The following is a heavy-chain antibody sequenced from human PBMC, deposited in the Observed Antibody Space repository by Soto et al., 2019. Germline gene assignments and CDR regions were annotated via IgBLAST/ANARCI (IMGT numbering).Heavy chain of an antibody. CDR3: ANGYCSSTSCYFEDYYYYGMDV. CDR2: ISYDGSNK. Sequence: PGGSLRLSCAASGFTFSSYSMHWVRQAPGKGLEWVAVISYDGSNKYYADSVKGRFTISRDNSKNTLYLQMNSLRAEDTAVYYCANGYCSSTSCYFEDYYYYGMDVWGQGTKVTVSS. CDR1: GFTFSSYS. V-gene: IGHV3-30-3*02. D-gene: IGHD2-2*03. J-gene: IGHJ6*02.